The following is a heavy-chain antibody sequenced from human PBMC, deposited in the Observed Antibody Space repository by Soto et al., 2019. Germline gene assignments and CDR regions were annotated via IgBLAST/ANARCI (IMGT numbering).Heavy chain of an antibody. J-gene: IGHJ4*02. CDR3: ARAHVRGQQLTPLGY. CDR2: ISAYNGNT. D-gene: IGHD6-13*01. CDR1: GYTFTSYG. V-gene: IGHV1-18*01. Sequence: QVQLVQSGAEVKKPGASVKVSCKASGYTFTSYGISWVRQAPGQGLEWMGWISAYNGNTNYAQKLQGRVTMTTDTSTGTAYMELRSLRSDVTAVYYCARAHVRGQQLTPLGYWGQGTLVTVSS.